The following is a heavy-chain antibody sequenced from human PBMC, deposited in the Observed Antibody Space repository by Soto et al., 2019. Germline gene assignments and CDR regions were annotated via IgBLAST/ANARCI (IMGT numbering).Heavy chain of an antibody. CDR1: GFTFSSYA. Sequence: GGSLRLSCAASGFTFSSYAMSWVRRAPGKGLEWVSAISGSGGSTYYADSVKGRFTISRDNSKNTLYLQMNSLRAEDTAVYYCAKTTHYSGSYYPFDYWGQGTLVTVSS. CDR2: ISGSGGST. D-gene: IGHD1-26*01. CDR3: AKTTHYSGSYYPFDY. V-gene: IGHV3-23*01. J-gene: IGHJ4*02.